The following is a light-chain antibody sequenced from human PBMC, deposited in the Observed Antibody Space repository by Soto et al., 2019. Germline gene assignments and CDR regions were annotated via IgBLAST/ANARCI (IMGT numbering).Light chain of an antibody. Sequence: EIVLTQSPATLSLSPGERATLSCRTSQSLSSHLAWYQQKPGQAPRLLIYDASNRATGIPARFSGSGSGTDFTLTISSLEPEDFAVYYCQQRSNWWTFGPGTKVEIK. J-gene: IGKJ1*01. V-gene: IGKV3-11*01. CDR2: DAS. CDR3: QQRSNWWT. CDR1: QSLSSH.